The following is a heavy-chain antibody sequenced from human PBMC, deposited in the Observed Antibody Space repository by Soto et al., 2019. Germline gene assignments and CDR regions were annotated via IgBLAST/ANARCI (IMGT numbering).Heavy chain of an antibody. CDR2: ISYDGSNK. Sequence: GGSLRLSCAASGFTFSSYAMHWVRQAPGKGLEWVAVISYDGSNKYYADSVKGRFTISRDNSKITLYLPMNSLRADDTAVYYCTRDLLIAAAAPLTYYYYNDGMDDGGQGTTVTVS. V-gene: IGHV3-30-3*01. D-gene: IGHD6-13*01. CDR3: TRDLLIAAAAPLTYYYYNDGMDD. J-gene: IGHJ6*02. CDR1: GFTFSSYA.